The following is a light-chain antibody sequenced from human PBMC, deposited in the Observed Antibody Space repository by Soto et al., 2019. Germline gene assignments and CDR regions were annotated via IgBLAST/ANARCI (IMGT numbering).Light chain of an antibody. CDR2: GGS. Sequence: EIVLTQSPGTESLSPGERATLSCRASQSVGSRWLAWYQQKPGQAPRVLIYGGSNRATGIPDRFSGSGSGTDFTLTISRLEPEDFAVYYCQQYYSSRTFGQGTKVEMK. CDR1: QSVGSRW. J-gene: IGKJ1*01. CDR3: QQYYSSRT. V-gene: IGKV3-20*01.